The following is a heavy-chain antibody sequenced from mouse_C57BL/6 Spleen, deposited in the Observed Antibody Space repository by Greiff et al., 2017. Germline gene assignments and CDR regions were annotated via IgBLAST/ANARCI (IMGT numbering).Heavy chain of an antibody. CDR1: GYTFTSYW. J-gene: IGHJ4*01. CDR3: ARGGTVVVTYYAMDY. D-gene: IGHD1-1*01. V-gene: IGHV1-64*01. Sequence: VQLQQPGAELVKPGASVKLSCKASGYTFTSYWMHWVKQRPGQGLEWIGMIHPNSGSTNYNEKFKSKATLTVDKSSSTAYMQLSSLTSEDSAVYYCARGGTVVVTYYAMDYWGQGTSVTVSS. CDR2: IHPNSGST.